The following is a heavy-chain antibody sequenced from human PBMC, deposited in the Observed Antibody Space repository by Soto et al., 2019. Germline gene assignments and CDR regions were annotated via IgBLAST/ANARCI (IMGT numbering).Heavy chain of an antibody. V-gene: IGHV3-74*01. CDR2: ISSDGRTT. J-gene: IGHJ4*02. Sequence: PGGSLRLSCAASGFTVSSNYMTWVRQAPGKGLVWVSRISSDGRTTNYADSVGGRFTISRDNAKNTLYVQMNSLRAEDTAVYYCVRGNSGYGNFDYWGQGTLVTVSS. CDR1: GFTVSSNY. D-gene: IGHD5-12*01. CDR3: VRGNSGYGNFDY.